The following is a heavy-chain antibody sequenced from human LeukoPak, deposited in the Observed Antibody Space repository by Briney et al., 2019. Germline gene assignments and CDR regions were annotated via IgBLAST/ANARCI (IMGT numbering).Heavy chain of an antibody. D-gene: IGHD2-15*01. CDR3: ARIHRYCSGGACYVLDN. Sequence: SQTLSLTCTVSGGSISSGDYYWSWIRQPPGKGLEWIGEINHSGSTNYNPSLKSRVTISVDTSKNQFSLKLSSVTAADTAVYYCARIHRYCSGGACYVLDNWGQGTLVAVSS. V-gene: IGHV4-30-4*08. CDR1: GGSISSGDYY. J-gene: IGHJ4*02. CDR2: INHSGST.